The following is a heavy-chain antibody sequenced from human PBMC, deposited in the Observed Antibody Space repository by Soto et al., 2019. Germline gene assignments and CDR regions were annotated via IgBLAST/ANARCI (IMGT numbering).Heavy chain of an antibody. CDR2: IYYSGST. Sequence: QVQLQESGPGLVKPSETLSLTCTVSGGSVSSGSYYWSWIRQPPGKGLEWIGYIYYSGSTNYNPSPKGRLAISVDTSKNQLSLKLSSVTAADTAVYYCARDTRGESGYYPGYYYYFGMGVWGQGTTVTVSS. D-gene: IGHD3-3*01. J-gene: IGHJ6*02. CDR1: GGSVSSGSYY. V-gene: IGHV4-61*01. CDR3: ARDTRGESGYYPGYYYYFGMGV.